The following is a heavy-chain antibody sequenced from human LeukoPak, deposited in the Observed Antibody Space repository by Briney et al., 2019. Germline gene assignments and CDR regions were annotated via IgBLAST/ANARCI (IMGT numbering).Heavy chain of an antibody. CDR3: AKDGPIPLGVVVPAATYFDY. CDR2: ISGSGGST. Sequence: GGSLRLSCAASGFTFSSYAMSWVRQAPGKGLEWVSAISGSGGSTYYADSVKGRFTISRDNSKNTLYLQMNSLRAEDTAVYYCAKDGPIPLGVVVPAATYFDYWGQGTLVTVSS. D-gene: IGHD2-2*01. J-gene: IGHJ4*02. V-gene: IGHV3-23*01. CDR1: GFTFSSYA.